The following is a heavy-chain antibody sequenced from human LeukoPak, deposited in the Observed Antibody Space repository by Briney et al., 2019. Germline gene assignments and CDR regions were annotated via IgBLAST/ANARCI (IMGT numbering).Heavy chain of an antibody. Sequence: SQTLSLSCTVSGGSISNGANYWSWIRQPPGKGLEWIGEINHSGSTNYNPSLKSRVTISVDTSKNQFSLKLSSVTAADTAVYYCARGRGYYDSSGYYYYYYYMDVWGKGTTVTVSS. CDR3: ARGRGYYDSSGYYYYYYYMDV. CDR1: GGSISNGANY. V-gene: IGHV4-34*01. D-gene: IGHD3-22*01. J-gene: IGHJ6*03. CDR2: INHSGST.